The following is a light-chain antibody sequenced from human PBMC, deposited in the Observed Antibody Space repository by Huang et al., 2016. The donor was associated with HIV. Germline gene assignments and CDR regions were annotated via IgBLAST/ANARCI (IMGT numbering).Light chain of an antibody. V-gene: IGKV3-15*01. J-gene: IGKJ1*01. CDR2: GAS. CDR3: QQYSNWPPWT. Sequence: EVVMTQSPATLSVSPGEGATLSCRASQSVSTNLAWSQQRPGQAPRLLIYGASTRATGSPARFSGSGSGTEFTLTISSLQSEDFAVYFCQQYSNWPPWTCGQGTKVDFK. CDR1: QSVSTN.